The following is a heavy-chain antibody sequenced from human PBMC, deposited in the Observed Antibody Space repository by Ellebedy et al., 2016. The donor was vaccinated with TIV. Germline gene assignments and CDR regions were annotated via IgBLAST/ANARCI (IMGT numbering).Heavy chain of an antibody. CDR1: GYTLTELS. CDR3: ATHVDTAMAINWFDP. D-gene: IGHD5-18*01. CDR2: FDPEDGET. Sequence: AASVKVSCKVSGYTLTELSMHWVRQAPGKGLEWMGGFDPEDGETIYAQKFQGRVTMTEDTSTDTAYMELSSLRSEDTAVYYCATHVDTAMAINWFDPWGQGTLVTVSS. J-gene: IGHJ5*02. V-gene: IGHV1-24*01.